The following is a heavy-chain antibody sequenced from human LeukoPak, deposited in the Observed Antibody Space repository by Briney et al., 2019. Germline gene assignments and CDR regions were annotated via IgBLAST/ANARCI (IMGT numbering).Heavy chain of an antibody. Sequence: PSETLSLTCAVCGGSFSGYYWSWIRQPPGKGLEWIGEINHSGSTNYNPSLKSRVTISVDTSKNQFSLKLSSVTAADTAVYHCARGVKGFGELFPHDYWGQGTLVTVSS. CDR1: GGSFSGYY. CDR3: ARGVKGFGELFPHDY. J-gene: IGHJ4*02. D-gene: IGHD3-10*01. V-gene: IGHV4-34*01. CDR2: INHSGST.